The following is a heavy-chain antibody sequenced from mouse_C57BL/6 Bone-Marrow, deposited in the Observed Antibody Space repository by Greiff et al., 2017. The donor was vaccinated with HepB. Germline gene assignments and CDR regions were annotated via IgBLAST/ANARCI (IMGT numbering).Heavy chain of an antibody. CDR3: ALYRFAY. V-gene: IGHV1-26*01. J-gene: IGHJ3*01. CDR2: INPNNGGT. CDR1: GYTFTDYY. Sequence: EVQLQQSGPELVKPGASVKISCKASGYTFTDYYMNWVKQSHGKSLEWIGDINPNNGGTSYNQKFKGKATLTVDKSSSTAYMELRSLTSEDSAVYYCALYRFAYWGQGTLVTVSA.